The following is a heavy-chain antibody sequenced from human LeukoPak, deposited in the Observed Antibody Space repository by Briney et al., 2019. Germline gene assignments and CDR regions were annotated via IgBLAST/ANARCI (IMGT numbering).Heavy chain of an antibody. Sequence: SETLSLTCTVSGGSISSSNYYWGWIRQPPGKGLEYIASVYYSGNTYYNPSLKSRITISLDTSKNQFSLKLTSVTATHTAVYYCARGGGSSAYYSWFDPWGQGILVTVSS. J-gene: IGHJ5*02. CDR2: VYYSGNT. CDR3: ARGGGSSAYYSWFDP. V-gene: IGHV4-39*01. CDR1: GGSISSSNYY. D-gene: IGHD3-22*01.